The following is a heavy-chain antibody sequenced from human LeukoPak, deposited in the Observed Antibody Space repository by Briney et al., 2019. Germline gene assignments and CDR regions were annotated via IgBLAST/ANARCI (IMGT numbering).Heavy chain of an antibody. D-gene: IGHD4-17*01. V-gene: IGHV3-7*01. J-gene: IGHJ4*02. CDR3: AGDGYGDYSFDY. Sequence: GGSLRLSCAASGFIFSSYWMTWVRQAPGKGLEWVANIKQAGSENSYVDSVKGRFTISRDNAKNSLFLQMNSLRAEDTAVYYCAGDGYGDYSFDYWGQGTLVTVSS. CDR1: GFIFSSYW. CDR2: IKQAGSEN.